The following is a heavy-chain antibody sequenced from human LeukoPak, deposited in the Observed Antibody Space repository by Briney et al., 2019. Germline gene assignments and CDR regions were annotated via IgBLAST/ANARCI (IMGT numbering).Heavy chain of an antibody. D-gene: IGHD2-2*01. Sequence: PGGSLRLSCAASGFTFSSYAMSWVRQAPGKGLEWVSAISGSGGSTYYADSVKGRFTISRDNSKNTLYLQMNSLRAEDTAVYYCAKVKGTWVVVPAAHFDYWGQGTLVTVSS. CDR2: ISGSGGST. J-gene: IGHJ4*02. CDR3: AKVKGTWVVVPAAHFDY. V-gene: IGHV3-23*01. CDR1: GFTFSSYA.